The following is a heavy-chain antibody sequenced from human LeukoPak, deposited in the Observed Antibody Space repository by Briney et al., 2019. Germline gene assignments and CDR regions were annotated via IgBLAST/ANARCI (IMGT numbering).Heavy chain of an antibody. J-gene: IGHJ4*02. CDR3: ARAPWLRLRRGYYFDY. CDR2: IVVGSGNT. Sequence: SVKVSCKASGFTFTSSAMQWVRQARGQRLEWIGWIVVGSGNTNYAQKFQERVTITRDMSTSTAYMELSSLRSEDTAVYYCARAPWLRLRRGYYFDYWGQGTLVTVSS. CDR1: GFTFTSSA. D-gene: IGHD5-12*01. V-gene: IGHV1-58*02.